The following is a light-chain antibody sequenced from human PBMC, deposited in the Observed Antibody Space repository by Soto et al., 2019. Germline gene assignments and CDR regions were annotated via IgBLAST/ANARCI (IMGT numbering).Light chain of an antibody. V-gene: IGKV3-20*01. CDR3: QQYGSSFTWT. J-gene: IGKJ1*01. Sequence: EIVLTQSPGTLSLSPGERATLSCRASQSVSSSYLAWYQQKPGKAPRLLIYGASSRATGIPDRFSGSGSGTDFTLTISRLEPEDFAVYYCQQYGSSFTWTFGQGTKV. CDR2: GAS. CDR1: QSVSSSY.